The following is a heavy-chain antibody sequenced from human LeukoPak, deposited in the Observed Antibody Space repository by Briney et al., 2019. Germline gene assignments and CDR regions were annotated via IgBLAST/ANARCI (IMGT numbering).Heavy chain of an antibody. V-gene: IGHV3-7*01. J-gene: IGHJ6*04. CDR3: AELGITMIGGV. Sequence: GGSLRLSCAASGFTFTTYWMGWVRQAPGKGLEWVANIKQDGSEQYYVDSVKGRFTISRDNAKNSLYLQMNSLRAEDTAVYYCAELGITMIGGVWGKGTTVTISS. CDR1: GFTFTTYW. CDR2: IKQDGSEQ. D-gene: IGHD3-10*02.